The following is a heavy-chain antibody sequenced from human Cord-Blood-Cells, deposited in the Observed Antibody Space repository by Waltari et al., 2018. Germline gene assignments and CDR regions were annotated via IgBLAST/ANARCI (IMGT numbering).Heavy chain of an antibody. D-gene: IGHD6-13*01. CDR3: AREGRLSIAAAVY. CDR1: GFTFSSYW. Sequence: EVQLVESGGGLVQPGGSLSLSCAASGFTFSSYWISWVRQAPGKGLEWVANIKQDGSEKYYVDSVKGRFTISRDNAKNSLYLQMNSLRAEDTAVYYCAREGRLSIAAAVYWGQGTLVTVSS. J-gene: IGHJ4*02. CDR2: IKQDGSEK. V-gene: IGHV3-7*01.